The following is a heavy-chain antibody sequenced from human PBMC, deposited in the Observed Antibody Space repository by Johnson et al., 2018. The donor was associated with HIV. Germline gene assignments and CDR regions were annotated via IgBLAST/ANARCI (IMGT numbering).Heavy chain of an antibody. V-gene: IGHV3-11*04. Sequence: QVQLVESGGGLVQPGGSLRLSCAASRFTFSDYYMTWIRQAPGKGLEWVSYISSSGNTIYYADSVKGRFTISRDNAKNSLYLQMNNLRVEDTAVYYCASEVGYCILGGVWGQGTIVTVSS. CDR2: ISSSGNTI. J-gene: IGHJ3*01. CDR1: RFTFSDYY. D-gene: IGHD6-13*01. CDR3: ASEVGYCILGGV.